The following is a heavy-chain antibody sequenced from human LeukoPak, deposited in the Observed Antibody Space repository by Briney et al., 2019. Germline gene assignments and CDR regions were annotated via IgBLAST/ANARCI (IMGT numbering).Heavy chain of an antibody. V-gene: IGHV3-11*01. CDR3: ARDGLLGRQWLVKDYYGMDV. D-gene: IGHD6-19*01. J-gene: IGHJ6*02. Sequence: GGSLRLSCTASGFTFSDYYMSWIRQAPGKGLEWVSYISSSGSTIYYADSVKGRFTISRDNAKNSLYLQMNSLRAEDTAVYYCARDGLLGRQWLVKDYYGMDVWGQGTTVTVSS. CDR1: GFTFSDYY. CDR2: ISSSGSTI.